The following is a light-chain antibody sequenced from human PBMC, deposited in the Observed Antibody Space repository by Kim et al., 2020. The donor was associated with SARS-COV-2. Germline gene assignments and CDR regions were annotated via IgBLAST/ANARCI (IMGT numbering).Light chain of an antibody. Sequence: ALGQTVRIKCQGDSLRSYYASWYQPKPRQAPVLVIYGKNNRPSGIPDRFSGSSSGNTASLTITGAQAEDEADYYCNSRDSSGNHLVFGGGTQLTVL. V-gene: IGLV3-19*01. J-gene: IGLJ3*02. CDR1: SLRSYY. CDR3: NSRDSSGNHLV. CDR2: GKN.